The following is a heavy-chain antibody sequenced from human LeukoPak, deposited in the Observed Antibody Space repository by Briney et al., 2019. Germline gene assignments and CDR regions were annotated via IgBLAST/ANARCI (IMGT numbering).Heavy chain of an antibody. D-gene: IGHD3-16*02. J-gene: IGHJ3*02. CDR2: ISYDGSNK. CDR1: GFMFSNYG. V-gene: IGHV3-30*03. Sequence: GGSLRLSCAASGFMFSNYGMQWVRQAPGKGLEWVAVISYDGSNKYYADSVKGRFTISRDNSKNTLYLQMNSLRAEDTAVYFCARGRYFADIWGQGTVVTVSS. CDR3: ARGRYFADI.